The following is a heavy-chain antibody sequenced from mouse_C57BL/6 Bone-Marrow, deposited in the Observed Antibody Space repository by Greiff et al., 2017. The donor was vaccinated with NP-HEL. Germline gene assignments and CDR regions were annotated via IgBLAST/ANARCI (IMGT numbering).Heavy chain of an antibody. V-gene: IGHV1-81*01. J-gene: IGHJ2*01. D-gene: IGHD2-4*01. CDR3: ARSAYYDYDYFDY. CDR1: GYPFTSSG. CDR2: IYPRSGNT. Sequence: VQLQQLGAELARPGASVKLSCKASGYPFTSSGISWVKQRTGLGLEWIGEIYPRSGNTYYNEKFKGKATSPADKSSSTAYMELRSLTSEDSAVYICARSAYYDYDYFDYGGQGTTLTVSS.